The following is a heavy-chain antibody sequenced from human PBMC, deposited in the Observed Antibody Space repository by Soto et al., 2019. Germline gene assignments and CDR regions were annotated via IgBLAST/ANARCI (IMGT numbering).Heavy chain of an antibody. V-gene: IGHV1-8*01. CDR2: MNPNSGNT. CDR1: GYTFTSYD. CDR3: ARVRVLGYCSGGSCYSYYYGMDV. Sequence: ASVKVSCKASGYTFTSYDINWVRQATGQGLERMGWMNPNSGNTGYAQKFQGRVTMTKNTSISTAYMELSSLRSEDTAAYYCARVRVLGYCSGGSCYSYYYGMDVWGQGTTVTVSS. J-gene: IGHJ6*02. D-gene: IGHD2-15*01.